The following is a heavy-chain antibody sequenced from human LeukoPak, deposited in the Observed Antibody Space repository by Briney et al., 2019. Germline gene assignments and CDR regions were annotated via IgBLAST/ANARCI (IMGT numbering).Heavy chain of an antibody. D-gene: IGHD3-9*01. CDR2: IIPIFGTA. J-gene: IGHJ4*02. V-gene: IGHV1-69*13. CDR1: GGTFSSYA. Sequence: SVKVSCKASGGTFSSYAISWVGQAPGQGLEWMGGIIPIFGTANYAQKFQGRVTITADESTSTAYMELSSLRSEDTAVYYCARGGYDISFDYGGQETLVPVPP. CDR3: ARGGYDISFDY.